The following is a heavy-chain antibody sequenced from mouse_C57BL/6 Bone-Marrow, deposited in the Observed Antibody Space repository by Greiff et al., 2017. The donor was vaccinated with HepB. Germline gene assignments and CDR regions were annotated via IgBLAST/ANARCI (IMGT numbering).Heavy chain of an antibody. CDR3: ARHPLTHYYAMDY. J-gene: IGHJ4*01. D-gene: IGHD6-1*01. Sequence: EVKVEESGGGLVQPGGSLKLSCAASGFTFSDYYMYWVRQTPEKRLEWVAYISNGGGSTYYPDTVKGRFTISRDNAKNTLYLQMSRLKSEDTAMYYCARHPLTHYYAMDYWGQGTSVTVSS. V-gene: IGHV5-12*01. CDR2: ISNGGGST. CDR1: GFTFSDYY.